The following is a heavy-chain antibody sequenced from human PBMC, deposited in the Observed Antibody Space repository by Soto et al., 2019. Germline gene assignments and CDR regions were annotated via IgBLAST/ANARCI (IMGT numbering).Heavy chain of an antibody. CDR1: VGSINSGDYY. CDR3: ARLSTVATLGFFDY. V-gene: IGHV4-30-4*01. J-gene: IGHJ4*02. CDR2: VFYSGSA. D-gene: IGHD4-17*01. Sequence: PSETLSLTCTVSVGSINSGDYYWSWIRQSPGKGLEWIGYVFYSGSAYYKPSLKSRVMISIDTSKNHFSLMLSFVTAADTAVYYCARLSTVATLGFFDYWGQGTLVTVSS.